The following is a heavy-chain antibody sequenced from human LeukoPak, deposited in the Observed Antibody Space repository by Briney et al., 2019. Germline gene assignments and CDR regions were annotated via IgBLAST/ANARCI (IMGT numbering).Heavy chain of an antibody. CDR3: ARSAHYHGSGSYY. Sequence: GESLKISCKGSGYSFTNYWIGWVRQMPGKGLEWMGIIYPGDSDTRYSPSFQGQVTISADKSVSTAYLQWSSLKASDTAMYYCARSAHYHGSGSYYWGQGTLVTVSS. J-gene: IGHJ4*02. CDR1: GYSFTNYW. D-gene: IGHD3-10*01. CDR2: IYPGDSDT. V-gene: IGHV5-51*01.